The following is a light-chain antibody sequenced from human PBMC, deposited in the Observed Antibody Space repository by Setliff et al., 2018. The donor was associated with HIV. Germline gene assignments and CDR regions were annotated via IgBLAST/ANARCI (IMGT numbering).Light chain of an antibody. Sequence: QSALTQPRSVSGSPGQSVTISCAAGSVYIGYFESVSWYQQHPGTAPKLIISDVNERPSWVPDRFSGSKSGNTASLTISGLHADDEADYYCCSFEGAYRRFGGGTRSPS. CDR1: SVYIGYFES. V-gene: IGLV2-11*01. J-gene: IGLJ1*01. CDR2: DVN. CDR3: CSFEGAYRR.